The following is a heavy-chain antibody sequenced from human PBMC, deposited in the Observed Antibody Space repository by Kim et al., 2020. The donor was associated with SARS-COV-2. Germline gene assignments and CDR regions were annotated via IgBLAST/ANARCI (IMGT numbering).Heavy chain of an antibody. Sequence: SETLSLTCTVSGGSISSGGYYWSWIRQHPGKGLEWIGYIYYSGSTYYNPSLKSRVTISVDTSKNQFSLKLSSVTAADTAVYYCARWAVYDREPSHAFDIWGQGTIVTVSS. CDR1: GGSISSGGYY. CDR3: ARWAVYDREPSHAFDI. CDR2: IYYSGST. D-gene: IGHD3-3*01. J-gene: IGHJ3*02. V-gene: IGHV4-31*03.